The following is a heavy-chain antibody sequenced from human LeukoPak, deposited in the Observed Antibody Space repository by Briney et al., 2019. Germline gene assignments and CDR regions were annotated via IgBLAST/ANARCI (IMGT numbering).Heavy chain of an antibody. CDR2: IYYSGST. V-gene: IGHV4-39*01. CDR1: GCSISSSSYD. CDR3: ASGPSGYYFDY. D-gene: IGHD3-3*01. J-gene: IGHJ4*02. Sequence: SETLSFTGTVSGCSISSSSYDWGWIRQAPGKRPKSIGSIYYSGSTYYNPSLKSRVTISVDTYKNQFSLKLSSVTAAETAVYYCASGPSGYYFDYWGQGTLVTVSS.